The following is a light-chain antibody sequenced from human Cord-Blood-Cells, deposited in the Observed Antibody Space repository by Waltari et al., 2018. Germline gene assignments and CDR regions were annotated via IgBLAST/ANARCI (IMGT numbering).Light chain of an antibody. CDR3: CSYAGSYTLV. J-gene: IGLJ3*02. Sequence: QSALTQPRSVSGSPGQSVTIPCTGTSSDVGGYNYVSLYQQHPGKAPKLMIYDVSKRPSGVPDRFSGSKSGNTASLTISGLQAEDEADYYCCSYAGSYTLVFGGGTKLTVL. V-gene: IGLV2-11*01. CDR1: SSDVGGYNY. CDR2: DVS.